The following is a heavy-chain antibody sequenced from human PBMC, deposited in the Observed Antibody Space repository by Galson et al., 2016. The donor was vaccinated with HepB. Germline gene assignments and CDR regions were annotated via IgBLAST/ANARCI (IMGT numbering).Heavy chain of an antibody. V-gene: IGHV4-59*01. CDR2: IYYSGST. D-gene: IGHD6-25*01. CDR3: ARTRPSGNFDF. J-gene: IGHJ4*02. CDR1: GGSISGYY. Sequence: SETLSLTCTVSGGSISGYYCSRIRLPPGEGLGRIGSIYYSGSTNYTPSLRSRATITHDTSKKQFPLSLSPVTTADTAMYFCARTRPSGNFDFWGRGTLVTVSS.